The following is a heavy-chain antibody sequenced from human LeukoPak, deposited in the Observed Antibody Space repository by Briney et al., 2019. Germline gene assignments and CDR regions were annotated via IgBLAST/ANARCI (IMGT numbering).Heavy chain of an antibody. CDR3: ARVGVVVAATLYYYYYGMDV. J-gene: IGHJ6*02. CDR1: GFTFSSYG. Sequence: PGGSLRLSCAASGFTFSSYGMHWVRQAPGKGLEWVAVISYDGSNKYYADSVKGRFTISRDNSKNTLYLQMNSLRAEDTAVYYCARVGVVVAATLYYYYYGMDVWGQGTTVTVSS. V-gene: IGHV3-30*03. CDR2: ISYDGSNK. D-gene: IGHD2-15*01.